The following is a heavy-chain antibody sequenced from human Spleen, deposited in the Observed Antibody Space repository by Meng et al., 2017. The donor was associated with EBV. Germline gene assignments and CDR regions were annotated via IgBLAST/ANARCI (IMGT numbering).Heavy chain of an antibody. CDR3: ASESGRGFTPDY. J-gene: IGHJ4*02. D-gene: IGHD3-10*01. CDR2: LIPMSGAP. Sequence: QVQLVQAGAEVKKPGSSVKVSCKTSGYTFSSYSVSWVRQGPGQGLEWMGGLIPMSGAPHYAQKFQDRVTITADESTSTHYMDLSGLRSEDTAVYYCASESGRGFTPDYWGQGTLVTVSS. CDR1: GYTFSSYS. V-gene: IGHV1-69*01.